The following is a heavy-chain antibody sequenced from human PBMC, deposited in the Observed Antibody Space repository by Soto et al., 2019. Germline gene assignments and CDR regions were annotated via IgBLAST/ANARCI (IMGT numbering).Heavy chain of an antibody. D-gene: IGHD3-22*01. CDR3: ARDSRSGYYLEY. CDR1: GDSISSGGYS. J-gene: IGHJ4*02. CDR2: IYHSGGT. V-gene: IGHV4-30-2*01. Sequence: QLQLRESGSGLVKPSQTLSLTCTVSGDSISSGGYSWNWLRQPPGKGLEWIGYIYHSGGTDYNPSLNSRVTTTVDSSNNQFSLELRSVTAADTAVYYCARDSRSGYYLEYWGQGTLVTVSS.